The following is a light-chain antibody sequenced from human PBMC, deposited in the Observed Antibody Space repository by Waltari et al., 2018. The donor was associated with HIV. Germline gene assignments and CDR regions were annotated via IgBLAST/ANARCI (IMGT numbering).Light chain of an antibody. J-gene: IGLJ3*02. Sequence: QHALTQPATVSGSPGHSNTISCTGTRSHDGGYNYVSWYQQHPGKAPKLMIYEVSNRPSGVSNRFSGSKSGNTASLTISGLQAEDEADYYCSSYTSSSTRVFGGGTNLTVL. CDR1: RSHDGGYNY. V-gene: IGLV2-14*01. CDR2: EVS. CDR3: SSYTSSSTRV.